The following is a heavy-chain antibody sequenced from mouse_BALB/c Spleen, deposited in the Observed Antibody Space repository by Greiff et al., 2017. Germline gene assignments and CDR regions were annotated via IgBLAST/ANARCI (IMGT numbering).Heavy chain of an antibody. CDR3: ARDRGYGSSYPFAY. CDR1: GFSLTSYG. V-gene: IGHV2-9*02. D-gene: IGHD1-1*01. Sequence: VKLMESGPGLVAPSQSLSITCTVSGFSLTSYGVHWVRQPPGKGLEWLGVIWAGGSTNYNSALMSRLSISKDNSKSQVFLKMNSLQTDDTAMYYCARDRGYGSSYPFAYWGQGTTLTVSS. CDR2: IWAGGST. J-gene: IGHJ2*01.